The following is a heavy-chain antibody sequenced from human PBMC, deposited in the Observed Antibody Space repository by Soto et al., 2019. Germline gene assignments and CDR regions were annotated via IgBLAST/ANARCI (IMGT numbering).Heavy chain of an antibody. J-gene: IGHJ5*02. D-gene: IGHD3-9*01. CDR2: ISAYNGNT. CDR1: GYTFTSYG. V-gene: IGHV1-18*01. CDR3: ARVASPIFWSREGWFDP. Sequence: QVQLVQSGAEVKKPGASVKVSCKASGYTFTSYGISWVRQAPGQGLEWMGWISAYNGNTNYAQKLQGKVTMTTETSTSTAYKELRSLISDDTAVYYCARVASPIFWSREGWFDPWGQGTLVTVSS.